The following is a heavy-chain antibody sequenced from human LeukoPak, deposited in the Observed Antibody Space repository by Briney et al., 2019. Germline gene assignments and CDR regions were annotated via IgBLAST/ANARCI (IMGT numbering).Heavy chain of an antibody. CDR2: IYYSGST. J-gene: IGHJ6*02. V-gene: IGHV4-39*02. CDR1: GGSINSGSYY. D-gene: IGHD6-13*01. Sequence: SETLSLTCSVSGGSINSGSYYWGWIRPPPGKGLEWIGSIYYSGSTYKNPSLRSRVTLSVDTSKNRLSLNLTSVTAADTAVYYCAKDRDPLIAAAGNGYYGMDVWGQGTTVTVSS. CDR3: AKDRDPLIAAAGNGYYGMDV.